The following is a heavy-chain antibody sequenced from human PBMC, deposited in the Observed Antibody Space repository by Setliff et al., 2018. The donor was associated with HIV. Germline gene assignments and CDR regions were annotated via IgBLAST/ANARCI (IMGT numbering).Heavy chain of an antibody. CDR3: ARSDSGWPHYQYHHTDV. Sequence: SVKVSCKASGFPFSSYGISWVRQAPGQGLEWMGGIIPVFGKVEYAQRFQDRVKITADESTSTAYMEMSSLTSEDTAIYYCARSDSGWPHYQYHHTDVWGKGTTVTVSS. CDR2: IIPVFGKV. V-gene: IGHV1-69*13. CDR1: GFPFSSYG. J-gene: IGHJ6*04. D-gene: IGHD6-19*01.